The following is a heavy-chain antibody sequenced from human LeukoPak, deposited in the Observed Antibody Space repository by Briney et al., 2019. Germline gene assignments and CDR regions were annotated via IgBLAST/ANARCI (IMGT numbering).Heavy chain of an antibody. Sequence: SVKVSCKASGGTFISYAISWVRQAPGQGLEWMGRIIPILGIANYAQKFQGRVTITADKSTSTAYMELSSLRSEDTAVYYCARERDGYNNRRAFDYWGQGTLVTVSS. CDR3: ARERDGYNNRRAFDY. CDR2: IIPILGIA. V-gene: IGHV1-69*04. D-gene: IGHD5-24*01. J-gene: IGHJ4*02. CDR1: GGTFISYA.